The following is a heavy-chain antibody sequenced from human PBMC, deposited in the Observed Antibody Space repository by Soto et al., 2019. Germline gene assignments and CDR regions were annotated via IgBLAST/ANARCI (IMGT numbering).Heavy chain of an antibody. V-gene: IGHV3-21*01. CDR3: ARDVGRTLYYYYYMDV. CDR1: GFTFSSYS. J-gene: IGHJ6*03. Sequence: GGSLRLSCAASGFTFSSYSMNWVRQAPGKGLEWVSSISSSSSYIYYADSVKGRFTISRDNAKNSLYLQMNSLRAEDTAVYYCARDVGRTLYYYYYMDVWGKGTTVTVSS. CDR2: ISSSSSYI.